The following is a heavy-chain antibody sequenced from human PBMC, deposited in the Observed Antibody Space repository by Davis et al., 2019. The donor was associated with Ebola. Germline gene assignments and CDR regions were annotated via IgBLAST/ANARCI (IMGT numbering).Heavy chain of an antibody. D-gene: IGHD3-3*01. V-gene: IGHV3-74*01. J-gene: IGHJ6*02. Sequence: HTGGSLRLSCAASGFTFSNYWIHWVRLAPGKGPVWVSRINTDGTTTTYADSVKGRFTISRDNAKNTLYLQMSSLRAEDTAIYYCAKATHDDFWSAHGMDVWGQGTTVTVSS. CDR2: INTDGTTT. CDR1: GFTFSNYW. CDR3: AKATHDDFWSAHGMDV.